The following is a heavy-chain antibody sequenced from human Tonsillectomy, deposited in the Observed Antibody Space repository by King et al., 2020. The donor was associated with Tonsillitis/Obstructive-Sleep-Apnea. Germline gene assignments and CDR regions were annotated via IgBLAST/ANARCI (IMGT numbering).Heavy chain of an antibody. CDR2: VNPSGGST. Sequence: QLVQSGAEVKKPGASVKVSCKASGYTFTTYFMHWVRQAPGQGLEWMGIVNPSGGSTIYAQKFQGRVTMTRDTSKSTVYMELSSLRSEDTAVYYCARGAPDNSDDYGSWFDPWGQGTLVTVSS. J-gene: IGHJ5*02. CDR3: ARGAPDNSDDYGSWFDP. CDR1: GYTFTTYF. V-gene: IGHV1-46*01. D-gene: IGHD3-22*01.